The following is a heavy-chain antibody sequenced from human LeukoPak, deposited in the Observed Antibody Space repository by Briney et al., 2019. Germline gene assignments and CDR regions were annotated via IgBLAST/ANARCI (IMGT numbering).Heavy chain of an antibody. CDR1: GGSISSSGYY. D-gene: IGHD6-19*01. V-gene: IGHV4-39*07. Sequence: PSETLSLTCTVSGGSISSSGYYWGWIRQPPGKCLEWIGSIHYSGSTHYIPSLKSRLTISADTSKNQFSLKLSSVTAADTAVYYCARDLGGTRGYWGQGTLVTVSS. CDR3: ARDLGGTRGY. CDR2: IHYSGST. J-gene: IGHJ4*02.